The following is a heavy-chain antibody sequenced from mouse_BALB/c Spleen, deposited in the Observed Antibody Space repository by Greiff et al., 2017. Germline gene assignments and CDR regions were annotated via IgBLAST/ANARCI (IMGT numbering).Heavy chain of an antibody. J-gene: IGHJ2*01. CDR2: ISSGSSTI. D-gene: IGHD2-14*01. CDR1: GFTFSSFG. CDR3: ARGSTTDY. V-gene: IGHV5-17*02. Sequence: EVKVVESGGGLVQPGGSRKLSCAASGFTFSSFGMHWVRQAPEKGLEWVAYISSGSSTIYYADTVKGRFTISRDNPKNTLFLQMTSLRSEDTAMYYCARGSTTDYWGQGTTLTVSS.